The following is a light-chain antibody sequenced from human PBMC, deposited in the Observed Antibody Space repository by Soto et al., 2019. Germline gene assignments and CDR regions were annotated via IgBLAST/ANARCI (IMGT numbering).Light chain of an antibody. CDR1: QSFSGH. CDR3: QHYDWSLTWT. CDR2: DAS. Sequence: EIVLTQSPATLSLSPGERATLSCRASQSFSGHLAWYQQKPGQAPRLLIYDASKRATGIPARFSGSGFGTDYTLTISSLEPEDFAVYYCQHYDWSLTWTFGPGTKVDIK. J-gene: IGKJ1*01. V-gene: IGKV3-11*01.